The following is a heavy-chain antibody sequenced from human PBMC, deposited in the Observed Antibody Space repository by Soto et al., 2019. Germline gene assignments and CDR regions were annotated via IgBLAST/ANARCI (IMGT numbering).Heavy chain of an antibody. CDR2: VYSGGET. CDR1: GFSVSSNY. Sequence: PVGSLRLSCAVSGFSVSSNYMSWVRQAPGKGLEWVSVVYSGGETYYADSVKGRFTISRDSSRNTLYLQMNSLRVEDTAVYYCARAPAAGRLGGTWFDPWGQGTLVTVSS. D-gene: IGHD6-13*01. CDR3: ARAPAAGRLGGTWFDP. V-gene: IGHV3-53*01. J-gene: IGHJ5*02.